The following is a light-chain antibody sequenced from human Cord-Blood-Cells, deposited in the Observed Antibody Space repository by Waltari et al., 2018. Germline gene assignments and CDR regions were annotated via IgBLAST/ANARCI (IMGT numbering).Light chain of an antibody. Sequence: ENVLTQSPGTLSLPPGDRATLSCRASQSVSSSYLAWYQQKPGQAPRLLIYGASSRATGIPDRFSGSGSGTDFTLTISRLEPEDFAVYYCQQYGSSPFTFGPGTKVDIK. V-gene: IGKV3-20*01. CDR3: QQYGSSPFT. CDR2: GAS. CDR1: QSVSSSY. J-gene: IGKJ3*01.